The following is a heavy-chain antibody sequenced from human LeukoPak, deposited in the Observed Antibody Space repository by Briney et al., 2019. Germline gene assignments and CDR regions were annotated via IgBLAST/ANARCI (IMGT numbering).Heavy chain of an antibody. Sequence: PSETLSLACTVSGGSISSSSYYWGWIRQPPGKGLEWIGSIYYSGSTYYNLSLKSRVTISVDTSKNQFSLKLSSMTAADTAVYYCARPARTLRTWYWFDPWGQGTLVTVSS. CDR2: IYYSGST. CDR3: ARPARTLRTWYWFDP. D-gene: IGHD4-17*01. J-gene: IGHJ5*02. CDR1: GGSISSSSYY. V-gene: IGHV4-39*01.